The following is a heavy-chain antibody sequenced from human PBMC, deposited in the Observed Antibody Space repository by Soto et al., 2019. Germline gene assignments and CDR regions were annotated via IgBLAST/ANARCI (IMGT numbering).Heavy chain of an antibody. D-gene: IGHD3-3*02. CDR3: ARDQTFPDY. J-gene: IGHJ4*02. V-gene: IGHV1-18*01. Sequence: QVQLVQSGAEVKKPGASVKVSCKASGYTFTNYGITWARQAPGQGLEWMAWISAKNGNTNYIQKFRGRLTMTTDASTNTAYMELRSLISDDTAVYYCARDQTFPDYWGQGTLVTVSS. CDR1: GYTFTNYG. CDR2: ISAKNGNT.